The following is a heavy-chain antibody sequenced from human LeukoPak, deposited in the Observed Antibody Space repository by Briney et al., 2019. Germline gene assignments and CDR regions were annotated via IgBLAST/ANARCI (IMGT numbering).Heavy chain of an antibody. J-gene: IGHJ4*02. V-gene: IGHV3-23*01. D-gene: IGHD3-22*01. Sequence: PGGSLRLSCAASGFTFSKYAMTWVRQAPGKGLEWVSGISGSGGSTYYADSVKGRFTISRDNSKNTLYLQMNSLRAEDTAVYYCASHRKYDSGGLDDYFDYWGQGTLVTVSS. CDR1: GFTFSKYA. CDR3: ASHRKYDSGGLDDYFDY. CDR2: ISGSGGST.